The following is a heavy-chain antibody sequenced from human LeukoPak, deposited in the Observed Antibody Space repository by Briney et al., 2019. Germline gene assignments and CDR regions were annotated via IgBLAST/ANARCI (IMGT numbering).Heavy chain of an antibody. CDR1: GFTFSSYG. Sequence: GGSLRLSCAASGFTFSSYGMNWVPQAPGKRLEWVSYISSSDSIYYADSVKGRFTISRDNAENSLYLQMNSLRDEDTAVYYCARAMRSGYDYWGQGTLVTVSS. J-gene: IGHJ4*02. D-gene: IGHD5-12*01. V-gene: IGHV3-48*02. CDR3: ARAMRSGYDY. CDR2: ISSSDSI.